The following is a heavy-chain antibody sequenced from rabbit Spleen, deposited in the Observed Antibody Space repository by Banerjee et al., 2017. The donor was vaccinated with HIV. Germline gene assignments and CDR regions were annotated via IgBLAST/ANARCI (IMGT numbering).Heavy chain of an antibody. Sequence: QEQLVESGGGLVQPGGSLKLSCKASGFDFSSYGVSWVRQAPGKGLEWIGAIYTGRGGTDYAKWVNGRFPISSHNGQNTLYLQLNSLTAADTATYFCVRDTWYFKLWGQGTLVTVS. J-gene: IGHJ4*01. CDR1: GFDFSSYG. CDR2: IYTGRGGT. D-gene: IGHD3-1*01. V-gene: IGHV1S47*01. CDR3: VRDTWYFKL.